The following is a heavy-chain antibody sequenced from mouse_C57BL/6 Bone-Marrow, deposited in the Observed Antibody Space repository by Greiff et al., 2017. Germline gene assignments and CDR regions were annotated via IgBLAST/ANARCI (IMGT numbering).Heavy chain of an antibody. J-gene: IGHJ4*01. Sequence: DVQLVESGGGLVKPGGSLKLSCAASGFTFSDYGMHWVRQAPEKGLEWVAYISSGSSTIYYADTVKGRFTISRDNAKNTLFLQMTSLRSEDTAMYYCARPGIGTSYYAMDYWGQGTSVTVSS. CDR2: ISSGSSTI. V-gene: IGHV5-17*01. D-gene: IGHD4-1*01. CDR3: ARPGIGTSYYAMDY. CDR1: GFTFSDYG.